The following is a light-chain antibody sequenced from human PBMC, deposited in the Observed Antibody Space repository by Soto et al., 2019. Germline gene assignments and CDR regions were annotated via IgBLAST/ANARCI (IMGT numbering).Light chain of an antibody. CDR1: HSVSSN. Sequence: EIVMTQSPATLSVSPGERATLSCRASHSVSSNLAWYQQKPGQAPRLLIYGVSARASGIPARFSGSGSETEFTLTISSLQSEDFAVYYCHQYNNWPLTFGGGTKVEIK. CDR2: GVS. J-gene: IGKJ4*01. CDR3: HQYNNWPLT. V-gene: IGKV3-15*01.